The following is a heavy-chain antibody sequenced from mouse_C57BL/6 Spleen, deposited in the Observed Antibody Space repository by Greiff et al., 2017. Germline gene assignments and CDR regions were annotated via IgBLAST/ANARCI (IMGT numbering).Heavy chain of an antibody. J-gene: IGHJ2*01. CDR2: IYPGSGST. V-gene: IGHV1-55*01. CDR3: ARGGLGRGYYFDY. CDR1: GYTFTSYW. D-gene: IGHD4-1*01. Sequence: VQLQQPGAELVKPGASVKMSCKASGYTFTSYWITWVKQRPGQGLEWIGDIYPGSGSTNYNEKFKSKATLTVDTSSSTAYMQLSSLTSEDSAVYYCARGGLGRGYYFDYWGQGTTLTVSS.